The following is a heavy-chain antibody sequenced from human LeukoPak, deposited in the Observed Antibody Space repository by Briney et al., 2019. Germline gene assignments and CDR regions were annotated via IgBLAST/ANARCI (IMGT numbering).Heavy chain of an antibody. Sequence: ASVKVSCKASGYTFTSYGISWVRQAPGQGLEWMGWISAYNGNTNYAQKLQGRVTMTTDTSTSTAYMELRSLRSDDTAVYYCARYAGSSSGWYEGGWFDPWGQGTLVTVSS. V-gene: IGHV1-18*01. CDR2: ISAYNGNT. CDR3: ARYAGSSSGWYEGGWFDP. D-gene: IGHD6-19*01. CDR1: GYTFTSYG. J-gene: IGHJ5*02.